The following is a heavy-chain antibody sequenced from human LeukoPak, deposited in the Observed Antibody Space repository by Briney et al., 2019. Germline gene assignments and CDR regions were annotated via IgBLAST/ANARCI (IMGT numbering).Heavy chain of an antibody. CDR1: GGAFSNYA. V-gene: IGHV1-69*06. Sequence: ASVKVSCKASGGAFSNYAINWVRQAPGQGLEWMGGIIPMFDTANYAQNFQGRVTITADKSTSTAYMELRSLRSDDTAVYYCARGSPYSHAFDIWGQGTIVTVSS. CDR3: ARGSPYSHAFDI. D-gene: IGHD2-15*01. CDR2: IIPMFDTA. J-gene: IGHJ3*02.